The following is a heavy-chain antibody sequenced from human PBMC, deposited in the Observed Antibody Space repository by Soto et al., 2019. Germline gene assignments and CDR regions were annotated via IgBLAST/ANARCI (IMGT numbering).Heavy chain of an antibody. CDR3: AKAPFGDYGGYYGMDV. Sequence: EVQLLESGGGLVQTGGSLRLSCAASGFTFSSYAMSWVRQAPGKGLEWVSAISGSGGSTYYADSVKGRFTISRDNSKNTLYLQMNSLRAEDTAVYYCAKAPFGDYGGYYGMDVWGQGTTVTVSS. CDR1: GFTFSSYA. J-gene: IGHJ6*02. D-gene: IGHD4-17*01. V-gene: IGHV3-23*01. CDR2: ISGSGGST.